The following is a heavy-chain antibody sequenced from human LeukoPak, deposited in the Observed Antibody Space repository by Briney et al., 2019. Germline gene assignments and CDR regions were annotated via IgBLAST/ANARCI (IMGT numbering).Heavy chain of an antibody. J-gene: IGHJ4*02. Sequence: GASVKVSCKASGYTFTSYAMHWVRQAPGQRLEWMGWIDPNSGGTNYAQKFQGRVTMTRDTSISTAYMELSRLRSDDTAVYYCARVRVTKGEVEYGGNLGYWGQGTLVTVSS. CDR2: IDPNSGGT. D-gene: IGHD4-23*01. CDR3: ARVRVTKGEVEYGGNLGY. CDR1: GYTFTSYA. V-gene: IGHV1-2*02.